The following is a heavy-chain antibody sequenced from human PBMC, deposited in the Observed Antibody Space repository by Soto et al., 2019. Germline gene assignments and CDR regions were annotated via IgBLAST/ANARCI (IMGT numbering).Heavy chain of an antibody. CDR1: GFTFSSYS. J-gene: IGHJ5*02. V-gene: IGHV3-21*01. Sequence: EVQLVESGGGLVKPGGSLRLSCAASGFTFSSYSMNWVRQAPGKGLEWVSSISSSSSYIYYADSVKGRFTISRDNAKNSLYLQMNSLRAEDTAVYYCARDSYGDLGLDQRNWFDPWGQGTLVTVSS. CDR2: ISSSSSYI. CDR3: ARDSYGDLGLDQRNWFDP. D-gene: IGHD4-17*01.